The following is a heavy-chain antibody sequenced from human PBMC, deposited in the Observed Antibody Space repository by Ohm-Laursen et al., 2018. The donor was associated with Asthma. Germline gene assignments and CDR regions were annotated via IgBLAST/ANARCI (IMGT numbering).Heavy chain of an antibody. CDR3: GRKRGSCISSTCYSLDF. V-gene: IGHV1-69*13. D-gene: IGHD2-15*01. Sequence: ASVKVSCKSSGGTFTNYVIGWVRQAPGQGLEWMGGINSVFATTDYGQKFRGRVTSTADEPTATVYMELSSLRSDDTALYYCGRKRGSCISSTCYSLDFWGQGTLITVSS. J-gene: IGHJ4*02. CDR1: GGTFTNYV. CDR2: INSVFATT.